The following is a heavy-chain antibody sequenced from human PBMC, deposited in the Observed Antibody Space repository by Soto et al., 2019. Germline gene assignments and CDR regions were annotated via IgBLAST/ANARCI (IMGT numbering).Heavy chain of an antibody. D-gene: IGHD3-3*01. V-gene: IGHV1-46*03. CDR2: INPSGGRT. Sequence: QVQLVQSGAEVKKPGASVKVSCKVSGNIFTSQYMHWVRQAPGQGLEWMAMINPSGGRTSYAQMFQGRVTMTRDTSTSTVHMELSSLISEDTAVYYCFRDVGDWGQGTLVTVSS. CDR1: GNIFTSQY. J-gene: IGHJ4*02. CDR3: FRDVGD.